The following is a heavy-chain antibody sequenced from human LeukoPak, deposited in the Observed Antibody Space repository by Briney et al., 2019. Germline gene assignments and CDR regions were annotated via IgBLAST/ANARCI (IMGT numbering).Heavy chain of an antibody. CDR3: AKEEVPNDF. V-gene: IGHV3-23*01. J-gene: IGHJ4*02. D-gene: IGHD1-1*01. Sequence: GGSLRLSCAASGFTFSTSAMSWVRQAPGKGLEWVSGISRSGEITYYEDSVRGRFTISKDISKNTLYLQMDSLRAEDTAIYYCAKEEVPNDFRGQGTLVTVSS. CDR1: GFTFSTSA. CDR2: ISRSGEIT.